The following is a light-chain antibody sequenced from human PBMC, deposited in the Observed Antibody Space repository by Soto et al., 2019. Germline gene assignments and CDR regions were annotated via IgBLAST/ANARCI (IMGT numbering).Light chain of an antibody. V-gene: IGLV2-14*03. CDR1: DSDVGGYDY. CDR3: TSYSGFKSLL. J-gene: IGLJ2*01. CDR2: DVR. Sequence: QSVLTQPASVSGSPGQSITISCTGTDSDVGGYDYVSWYQQYPGTVPNLIIYDVRDRSSGVSYRFSGSKSGNTASLSISGLQAEDEADYYCTSYSGFKSLLVGGGTKVTVL.